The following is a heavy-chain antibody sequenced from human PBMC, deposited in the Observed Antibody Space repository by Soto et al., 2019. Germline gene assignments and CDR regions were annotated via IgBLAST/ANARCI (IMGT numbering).Heavy chain of an antibody. J-gene: IGHJ4*02. CDR1: GGSISSYY. CDR3: ASLHYDFWSGYYLNY. D-gene: IGHD3-3*01. V-gene: IGHV4-59*01. Sequence: PSETLSLTCTVSGGSISSYYWSWIRQPPGKGLEWIGYIYYSGSTNYNPSLKSRVTISVDTSKNQFSLKLSSVTAADTAVYYCASLHYDFWSGYYLNYWGQGTLVTVSS. CDR2: IYYSGST.